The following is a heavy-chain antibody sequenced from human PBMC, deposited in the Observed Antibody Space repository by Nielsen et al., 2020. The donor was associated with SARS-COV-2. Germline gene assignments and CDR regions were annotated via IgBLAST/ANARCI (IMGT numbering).Heavy chain of an antibody. CDR3: ATSRGDY. CDR2: IKEHGSEI. V-gene: IGHV3-7*05. D-gene: IGHD5-24*01. CDR1: GLSFSTSW. J-gene: IGHJ4*02. Sequence: GGSLRLSCVASGLSFSTSWMNWVRQAPGKGLEWVAQIKEHGSEIYYMDSVRGRFTISRDDSKNSGYLEMDSLRAEDTAVYFCATSRGDYWGQGTLVTVSS.